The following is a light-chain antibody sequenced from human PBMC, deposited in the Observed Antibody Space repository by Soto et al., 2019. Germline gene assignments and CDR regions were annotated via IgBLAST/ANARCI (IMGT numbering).Light chain of an antibody. Sequence: QSALTQPASVSGSPGQSITISCTGSSSDVGAYNYVSWYQQFPGKAPTLMIFDVNDRPSGVSNRFSGSKSGNTASLTISGLQTEDEGDYYCCSYRSDNSWVFGGGTKVTVL. CDR1: SSDVGAYNY. CDR2: DVN. J-gene: IGLJ3*02. CDR3: CSYRSDNSWV. V-gene: IGLV2-14*03.